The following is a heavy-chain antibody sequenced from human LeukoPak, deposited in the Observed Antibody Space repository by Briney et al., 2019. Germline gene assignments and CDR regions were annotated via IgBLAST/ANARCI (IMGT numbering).Heavy chain of an antibody. CDR1: GFTFSSYG. J-gene: IGHJ6*02. V-gene: IGHV3-33*01. Sequence: SGRSLRLSCAASGFTFSSYGMHWVRQAPGKGLEWVAVIWYDGSNKHYADSVKGRFTISRDNSKNTLYLQMNSLRAEDTAVYYCARDEVVITPNYYYYGMDVWGQGTTVTVSS. CDR3: ARDEVVITPNYYYYGMDV. D-gene: IGHD3-22*01. CDR2: IWYDGSNK.